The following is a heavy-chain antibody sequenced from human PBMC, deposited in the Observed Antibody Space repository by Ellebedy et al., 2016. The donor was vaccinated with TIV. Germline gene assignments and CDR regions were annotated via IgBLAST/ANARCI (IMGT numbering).Heavy chain of an antibody. V-gene: IGHV3-23*01. J-gene: IGHJ4*02. CDR3: SKGRGGGSDSSAPRYYFDY. Sequence: GESLKISCAASGFTFRSYAMRWVRQAPGKGLEWVSTISNTGSRTYYADSVEGRFIISRDNSKKTLYLQMNSLRAEDTAVYYCSKGRGGGSDSSAPRYYFDYWGLGTLVTVSS. CDR2: ISNTGSRT. CDR1: GFTFRSYA. D-gene: IGHD3-22*01.